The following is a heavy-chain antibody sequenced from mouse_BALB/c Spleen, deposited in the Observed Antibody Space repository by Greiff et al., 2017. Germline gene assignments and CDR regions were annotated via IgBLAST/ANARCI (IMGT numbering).Heavy chain of an antibody. V-gene: IGHV1-14*01. Sequence: EVKLMESGPELVKPGASVKMSCKASGYTFTSYVMHWVKQKPGQGLEWIGYINPYNDGTKYNEKFKGKATLTSDKSSSTAYMELSSLTSEDSAVYYCARTVGNHHYYAMDYWGQGTSVTVSS. CDR1: GYTFTSYV. J-gene: IGHJ4*01. CDR3: ARTVGNHHYYAMDY. CDR2: INPYNDGT. D-gene: IGHD2-1*01.